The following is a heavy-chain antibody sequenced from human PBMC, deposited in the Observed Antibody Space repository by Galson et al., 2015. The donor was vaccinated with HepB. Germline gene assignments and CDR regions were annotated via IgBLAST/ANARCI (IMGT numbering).Heavy chain of an antibody. V-gene: IGHV5-10-1*01. CDR2: IDPSDSYT. Sequence: QSGAEVKKPGESLRISCKGSGYSFTSYWISWVRQMPGKGLEWMGRIDPSDSYTNYSPSFQGHVTISADKSISTAYLQWSSLKASDTAMYYCARQGVAAAGTGYYYGMDVWGQGTTVTVSS. CDR3: ARQGVAAAGTGYYYGMDV. D-gene: IGHD6-13*01. CDR1: GYSFTSYW. J-gene: IGHJ6*02.